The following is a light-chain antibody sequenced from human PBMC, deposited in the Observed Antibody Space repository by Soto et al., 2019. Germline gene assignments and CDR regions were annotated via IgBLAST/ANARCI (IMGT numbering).Light chain of an antibody. CDR2: DAS. Sequence: DIQMTQSPFTLSASVGDRVTITCRASQSINARLAWHQQKPGKAPKVLIYDASNLESGVPSRFSGSGSGREFTLTISIRQPDDVATYYCQQYNSYPWTFGQGTKVEIK. V-gene: IGKV1-5*01. J-gene: IGKJ1*01. CDR3: QQYNSYPWT. CDR1: QSINAR.